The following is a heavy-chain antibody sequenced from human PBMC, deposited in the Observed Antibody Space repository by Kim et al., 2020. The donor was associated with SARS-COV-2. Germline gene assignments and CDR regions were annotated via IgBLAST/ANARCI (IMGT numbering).Heavy chain of an antibody. V-gene: IGHV4-59*01. CDR1: GGSISSYY. CDR3: ARVEAAAGMRTYYFDY. J-gene: IGHJ4*02. Sequence: SETLSLTCTLSGGSISSYYWSWIRQPPGKGLEWIGYIYYSGSTNYNPSLKSRVTISVDTSKNQFSLKLSSVTAADTAVYYCARVEAAAGMRTYYFDYWGQGTLVTASS. D-gene: IGHD6-13*01. CDR2: IYYSGST.